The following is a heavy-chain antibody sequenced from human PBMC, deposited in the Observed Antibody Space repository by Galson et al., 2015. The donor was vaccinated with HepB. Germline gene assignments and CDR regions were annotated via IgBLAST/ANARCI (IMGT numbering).Heavy chain of an antibody. V-gene: IGHV1-46*01. CDR1: GYTFTSYY. J-gene: IGHJ4*02. CDR3: ARENDGDYVRRGRSLDY. CDR2: INPSGGST. D-gene: IGHD4-17*01. Sequence: SVKVSCKASGYTFTSYYMHWVRQAPGQGLEWMGIINPSGGSTSYAQKFQGRVTMTRDTSTSTVYMELSSLRSEDTAVYYCARENDGDYVRRGRSLDYWGQGTLVTVSS.